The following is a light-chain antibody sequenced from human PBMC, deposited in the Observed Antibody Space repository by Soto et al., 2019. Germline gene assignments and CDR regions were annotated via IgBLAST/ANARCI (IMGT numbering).Light chain of an antibody. CDR3: CYFAHGTSYV. J-gene: IGLJ1*01. Sequence: QSALTQPASVSGSPGQSITISCTGTSSDVGSYNLVSWYQQHPGKAPKLMMYEVSKRPSGDSNRFSGYKSGYTASLTISGLQAEDEADYYCCYFAHGTSYVFGSGTKVTVL. CDR2: EVS. V-gene: IGLV2-23*02. CDR1: SSDVGSYNL.